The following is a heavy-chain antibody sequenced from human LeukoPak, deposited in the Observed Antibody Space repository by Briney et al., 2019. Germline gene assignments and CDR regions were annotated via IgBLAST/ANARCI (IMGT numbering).Heavy chain of an antibody. J-gene: IGHJ6*03. V-gene: IGHV3-48*03. CDR2: ISSSGSTI. CDR3: ARHRGYYYYYMDV. Sequence: GGSLRLSCAASGFTFSSYEMNWVRQAPGKGLEWVSYISSSGSTIYYADSVKGRFTISRDNAKNSLYLQMNSLRAEDTAVYYCARHRGYYYYYMDVWGKGTTVTISS. CDR1: GFTFSSYE.